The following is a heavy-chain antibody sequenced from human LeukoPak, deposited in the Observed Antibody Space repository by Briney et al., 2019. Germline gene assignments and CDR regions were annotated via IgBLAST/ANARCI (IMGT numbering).Heavy chain of an antibody. V-gene: IGHV1-8*02. J-gene: IGHJ4*02. CDR2: MNPNSGNT. D-gene: IGHD3-10*01. Sequence: GASVKVSCKASGYTFTSYAMNWVRQAPGQGLEWMGWMNPNSGNTGYAQKFQGRVTMTRNTSISTAYMELSSLRSEDTAVYYCARGGALYGSGSYPFDYWGQGTLVTVSS. CDR3: ARGGALYGSGSYPFDY. CDR1: GYTFTSYA.